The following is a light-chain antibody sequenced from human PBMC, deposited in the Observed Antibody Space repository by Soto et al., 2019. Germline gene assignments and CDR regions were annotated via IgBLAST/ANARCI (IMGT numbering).Light chain of an antibody. CDR2: NVY. V-gene: IGLV2-14*03. CDR3: SSYTSSRAYV. J-gene: IGLJ1*01. Sequence: QSVLTQPASVSGSPGQSITIFCTGTSSDIGIYNFVSWYQQHPGKAPKLMIYNVYSRPSGVSSRFSGSKSGNTASLTISWLQAEDEADYYCSSYTSSRAYVFGIGTKLTVL. CDR1: SSDIGIYNF.